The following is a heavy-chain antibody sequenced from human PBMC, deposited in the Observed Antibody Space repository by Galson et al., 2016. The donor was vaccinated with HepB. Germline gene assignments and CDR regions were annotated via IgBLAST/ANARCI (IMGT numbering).Heavy chain of an antibody. Sequence: ETLSLTCAVSGGSISSSKWWSWVRQPPGKGLEWIGEISHSGSTNFNPSLKSRVTISIDKSQNQFSLKLSSVTAADTAVYYCARGGFDWLFHDALDIWGQGTMVTVSS. CDR3: ARGGFDWLFHDALDI. J-gene: IGHJ3*02. D-gene: IGHD3-9*01. CDR1: GGSISSSKW. CDR2: ISHSGST. V-gene: IGHV4-4*02.